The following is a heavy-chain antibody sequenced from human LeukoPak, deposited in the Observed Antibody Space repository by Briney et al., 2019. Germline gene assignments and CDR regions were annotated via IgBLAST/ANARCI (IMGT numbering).Heavy chain of an antibody. CDR1: GYTFTGYY. CDR3: ARVRGYYYDSSGYNFDY. CDR2: INPNSGGT. Sequence: ASVKVSCKASGYTFTGYYMHWVRQAPGQGLEWMGWINPNSGGTNYAQKFQGRVTMTRDTSISTAYMELSRLRSDDTAVYYCARVRGYYYDSSGYNFDYWGQGTLVTVFS. V-gene: IGHV1-2*02. J-gene: IGHJ4*02. D-gene: IGHD3-22*01.